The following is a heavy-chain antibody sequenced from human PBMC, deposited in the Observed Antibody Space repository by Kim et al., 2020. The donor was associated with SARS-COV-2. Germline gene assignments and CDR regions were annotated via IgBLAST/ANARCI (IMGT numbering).Heavy chain of an antibody. J-gene: IGHJ6*02. Sequence: SETLSLTCTVSGGSISSYYWSWIRQPPGKGLEWIGYIYYSGSTNYNPSLKSRVTISVDTSKNQFSLKLSSVTAADTAVYYCASGGPNLLCFGEFPYYYYYGMDVWGQGTTVTVSS. V-gene: IGHV4-59*08. CDR2: IYYSGST. CDR3: ASGGPNLLCFGEFPYYYYYGMDV. D-gene: IGHD3-10*01. CDR1: GGSISSYY.